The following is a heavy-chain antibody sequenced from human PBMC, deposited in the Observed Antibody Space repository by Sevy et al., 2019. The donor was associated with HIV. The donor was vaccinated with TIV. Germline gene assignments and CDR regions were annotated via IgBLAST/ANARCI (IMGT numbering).Heavy chain of an antibody. CDR2: ISGSGGFT. V-gene: IGHV3-23*01. J-gene: IGHJ4*02. D-gene: IGHD6-6*01. CDR3: AKDPLNIAARFDY. CDR1: GFIFSGSA. Sequence: GGSLRLSCAASGFIFSGSAMSWVRQAPGKGLEWLASISGSGGFTYYADSVKGRFTISRDNFKNTVDLEMKSLRAEDTPVYYCAKDPLNIAARFDYWGQGTLVTVSS.